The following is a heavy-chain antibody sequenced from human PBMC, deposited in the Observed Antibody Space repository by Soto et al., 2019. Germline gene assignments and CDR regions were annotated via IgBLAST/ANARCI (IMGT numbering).Heavy chain of an antibody. V-gene: IGHV3-9*01. Sequence: GGSLRLSCAASGFTFDDYAMHWVRQAPGKGLEWVSGISWNSGSIGYADSVKGRFTISRDNAKNSLYLQMNRLRAEDTALYYCAKASNQLLSLNNWFDPWGQGTLVTVSS. D-gene: IGHD2-2*01. CDR1: GFTFDDYA. CDR2: ISWNSGSI. J-gene: IGHJ5*02. CDR3: AKASNQLLSLNNWFDP.